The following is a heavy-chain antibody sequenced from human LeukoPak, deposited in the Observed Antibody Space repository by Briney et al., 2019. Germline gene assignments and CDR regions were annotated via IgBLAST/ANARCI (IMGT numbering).Heavy chain of an antibody. V-gene: IGHV3-30-3*01. Sequence: PGGSLRLSCAASGFTFSSYAMHWVRQAPGKGLEWVAVISYDGSNKYYADSVKGRFTISRDNSKNTLYLQMNSLRAEDTAVCYCARDYSGGITIFGVAYYYGMDVWGQGTTVTASS. CDR3: ARDYSGGITIFGVAYYYGMDV. CDR1: GFTFSSYA. CDR2: ISYDGSNK. D-gene: IGHD3-3*01. J-gene: IGHJ6*02.